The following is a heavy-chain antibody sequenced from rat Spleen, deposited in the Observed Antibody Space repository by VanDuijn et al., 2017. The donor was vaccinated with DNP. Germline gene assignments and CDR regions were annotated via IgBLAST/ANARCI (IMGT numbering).Heavy chain of an antibody. CDR2: ISYDGSRT. D-gene: IGHD1-11*01. V-gene: IGHV5-7*01. CDR1: GFTFSDYY. CDR3: ARRYTGIVLYFDY. Sequence: EVKLVESGGGLVQPGRSLNLSCAASGFTFSDYYMAWVRQAPTKGLEWVATISYDGSRTYYRDSVKGRFTISRDNAKSTLYLQMDSLRSEDTATYYCARRYTGIVLYFDYWGQGVMVTVSS. J-gene: IGHJ2*01.